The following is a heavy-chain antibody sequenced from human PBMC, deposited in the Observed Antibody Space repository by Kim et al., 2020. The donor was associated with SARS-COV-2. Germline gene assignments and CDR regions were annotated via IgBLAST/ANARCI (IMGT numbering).Heavy chain of an antibody. V-gene: IGHV1-18*01. Sequence: ASVKVSCKASGYTFTSYGISWVRQAPGQGLEWMGWISAYNGNTNYAQKLQGRVTMTTDTSTSTAYMELRSLRSDDTAVYYCARTYYYDSSGYYYGGTNAFDIWGQWTMVTGSS. CDR2: ISAYNGNT. CDR3: ARTYYYDSSGYYYGGTNAFDI. CDR1: GYTFTSYG. D-gene: IGHD3-22*01. J-gene: IGHJ3*02.